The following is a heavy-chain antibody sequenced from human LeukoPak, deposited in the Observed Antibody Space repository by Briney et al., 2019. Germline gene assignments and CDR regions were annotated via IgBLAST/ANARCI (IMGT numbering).Heavy chain of an antibody. CDR2: ISSSSSYI. J-gene: IGHJ4*02. D-gene: IGHD1-7*01. Sequence: GGSLRLSCAASGFTFSSYSMNWVRQAPGKGLEWVSSISSSSSYIYYADSLKGRFTVFRDNAKNSLFLQVNSLRADDTAVYYCASGGNYDYWGQGTLVTVSS. CDR1: GFTFSSYS. CDR3: ASGGNYDY. V-gene: IGHV3-21*01.